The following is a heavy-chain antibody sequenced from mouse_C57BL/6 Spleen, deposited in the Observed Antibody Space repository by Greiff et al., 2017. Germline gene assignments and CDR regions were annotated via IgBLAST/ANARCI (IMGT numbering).Heavy chain of an antibody. V-gene: IGHV5-9-1*02. CDR3: TRDYGSSWFAY. J-gene: IGHJ3*01. CDR2: ISSGGDYI. D-gene: IGHD1-1*01. Sequence: EVQRVESGEGLVKPGGSLKLSCAASGFTFSSYAMSWVRQTPEKRLEWVAYISSGGDYIYYADTVKGRFTISRDNARNTLYLQMSSLKSEDTAMYYCTRDYGSSWFAYWGQGTLVTVSA. CDR1: GFTFSSYA.